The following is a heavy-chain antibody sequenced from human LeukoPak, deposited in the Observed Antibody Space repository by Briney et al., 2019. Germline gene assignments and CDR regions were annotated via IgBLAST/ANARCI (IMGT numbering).Heavy chain of an antibody. D-gene: IGHD2-2*01. J-gene: IGHJ4*02. CDR2: INPSGGST. V-gene: IGHV1-46*01. CDR1: GYTFTSYY. Sequence: ASVKVSCKASGYTFTSYYMHWVRQAPGQGLEWMGIINPSGGSTSYAQKFQGRVTMTRDTSTSTVYMELSSLRSEDTAVYYCATSGVYCSSTSCYYYFDYWGQGTLVTVSS. CDR3: ATSGVYCSSTSCYYYFDY.